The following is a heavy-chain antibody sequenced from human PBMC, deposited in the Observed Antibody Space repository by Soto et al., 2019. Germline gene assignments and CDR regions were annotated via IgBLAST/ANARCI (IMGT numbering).Heavy chain of an antibody. D-gene: IGHD4-17*01. CDR2: IYYSGST. Sequence: SETLSLTCTVSGGSVSSGSYYWSWIRQPPGKGLEWIGYIYYSGSTNYNPSLKSRVTISVDTSKNQFSLKLSSVTAADTAVFYCARGPDYGDYVFPYGMDVWGQGTTVTVSS. CDR3: ARGPDYGDYVFPYGMDV. V-gene: IGHV4-61*01. CDR1: GGSVSSGSYY. J-gene: IGHJ6*02.